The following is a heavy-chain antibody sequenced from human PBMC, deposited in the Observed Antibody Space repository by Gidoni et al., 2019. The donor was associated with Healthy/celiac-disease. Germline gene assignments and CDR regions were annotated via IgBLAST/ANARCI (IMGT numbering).Heavy chain of an antibody. Sequence: QVQLQESGPGLVNPSATPSLTCTASGGSISSYYWSWIRQPPGKGLEWIGYIYYSGSTNYNPSLKSRVTISVDTSKNQFSLKLSSVTAADTAVYYCARDYYYGMDVWGQGTTVTVSS. V-gene: IGHV4-59*01. CDR2: IYYSGST. CDR3: ARDYYYGMDV. J-gene: IGHJ6*02. CDR1: GGSISSYY.